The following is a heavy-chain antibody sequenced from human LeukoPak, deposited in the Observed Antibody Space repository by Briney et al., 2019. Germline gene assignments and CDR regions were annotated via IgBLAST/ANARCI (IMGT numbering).Heavy chain of an antibody. Sequence: GGSLRLSCAASGFTFSSYSMNWVRQAPGKGLEWVSYISSSSSTIYYADSVKGRFTISRDNAKNSLYLQMNSLRAEDTAVYYCARDATIFGVVIIHTPFDYWGQGTLVTVSS. CDR2: ISSSSSTI. CDR1: GFTFSSYS. CDR3: ARDATIFGVVIIHTPFDY. D-gene: IGHD3-3*01. J-gene: IGHJ4*02. V-gene: IGHV3-48*04.